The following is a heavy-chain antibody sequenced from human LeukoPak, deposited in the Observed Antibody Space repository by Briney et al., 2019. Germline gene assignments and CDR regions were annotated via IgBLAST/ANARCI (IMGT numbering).Heavy chain of an antibody. CDR2: IFYSGDT. D-gene: IGHD3-10*01. CDR1: GGSISSSSYY. J-gene: IGHJ4*02. V-gene: IGHV4-39*02. Sequence: SETLSLTCTVSGGSISSSSYYWGWIHQPPGKGLEWIGIIFYSGDTYYNASLKSRVTISVDTSKKHFSLKLSAVSSAGTAVYYCARRTSGGGLFDYWGQGTLVTVSS. CDR3: ARRTSGGGLFDY.